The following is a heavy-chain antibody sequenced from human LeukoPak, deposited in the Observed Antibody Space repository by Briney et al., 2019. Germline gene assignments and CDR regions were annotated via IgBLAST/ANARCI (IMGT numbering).Heavy chain of an antibody. Sequence: SETLSLTCTVSGGSISSGDYYWSWIRQPPGKGLEWIGYIYYSGSTYYNPSLKSRLTISGDTSKNQFSLRLSSVTAADTAVYYCARGTWSSSIDYWGQGTLVTVSS. CDR1: GGSISSGDYY. J-gene: IGHJ4*02. CDR2: IYYSGST. CDR3: ARGTWSSSIDY. D-gene: IGHD6-6*01. V-gene: IGHV4-30-4*01.